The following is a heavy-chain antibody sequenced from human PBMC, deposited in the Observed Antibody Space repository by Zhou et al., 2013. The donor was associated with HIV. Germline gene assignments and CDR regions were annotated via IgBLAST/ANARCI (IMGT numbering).Heavy chain of an antibody. Sequence: QVQLVQSGAEVKKPGASVKVSCKASGYTFTGYYMHWVRQAPGQGLEWMGWINPNSGGTNYAQKFQGRVTMTRDTSISTAYMELSRLRSDDTAVYYCARDRLYSSSSDLYWYFDLWGRGTLVTVSS. J-gene: IGHJ2*01. CDR1: GYTFTGYY. D-gene: IGHD6-6*01. CDR3: ARDRLYSSSSDLYWYFDL. CDR2: INPNSGGT. V-gene: IGHV1-2*02.